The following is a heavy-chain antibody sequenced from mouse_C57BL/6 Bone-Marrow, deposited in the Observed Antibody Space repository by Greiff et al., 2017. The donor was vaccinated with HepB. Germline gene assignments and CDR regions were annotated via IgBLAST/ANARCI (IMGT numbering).Heavy chain of an antibody. CDR3: AKGGGTVVGYFDV. V-gene: IGHV1-81*01. D-gene: IGHD1-1*01. CDR2: IYPRSGNT. J-gene: IGHJ1*03. Sequence: VQLVESGAELARPGASVKLSCKASGYTFTSYGISWVKQRTGQGLEWIGEIYPRSGNTYYNEKFKGKAPLTADKSSSTAYMELRSLTSEDSAVYFGAKGGGTVVGYFDVWGTGTTVTVSS. CDR1: GYTFTSYG.